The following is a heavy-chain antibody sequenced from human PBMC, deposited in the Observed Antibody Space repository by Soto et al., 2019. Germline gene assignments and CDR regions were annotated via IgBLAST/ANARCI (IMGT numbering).Heavy chain of an antibody. V-gene: IGHV3-66*01. CDR3: ARDLYPGLAY. J-gene: IGHJ4*02. Sequence: EVQLVESGGGLVQPGGSLRLSCAASGFTVSSNYMSWVRQAPGKGLEWVSVIYSGGGTKYGDSVKGRFTISRDHSKNTLHLQMDSPGAEDTAGYCCARDLYPGLAYWGQGTLVTVSS. CDR1: GFTVSSNY. CDR2: IYSGGGT.